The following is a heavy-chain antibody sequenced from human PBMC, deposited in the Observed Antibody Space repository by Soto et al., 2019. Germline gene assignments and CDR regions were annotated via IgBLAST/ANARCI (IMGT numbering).Heavy chain of an antibody. V-gene: IGHV4-59*01. J-gene: IGHJ6*02. Sequence: SETLSLTCTVSGGSIRSYFWSWIRQPPGKGLEWIGYIYYSGSTNYNPSLQGRVTISVDTSKNQFSLKLTSVTAADTAVYYCARLAPAQSMDDWGQGTTVTVSS. D-gene: IGHD2-2*01. CDR1: GGSIRSYF. CDR3: ARLAPAQSMDD. CDR2: IYYSGST.